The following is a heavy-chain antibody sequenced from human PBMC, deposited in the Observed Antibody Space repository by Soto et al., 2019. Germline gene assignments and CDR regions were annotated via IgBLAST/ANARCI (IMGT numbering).Heavy chain of an antibody. CDR2: INHSGST. J-gene: IGHJ6*02. V-gene: IGHV4-34*01. D-gene: IGHD6-13*01. CDR3: ARLSQHQPSYYYYYYGMDV. CDR1: GGSFSGYY. Sequence: QVQLQQWGAGLLKPSETLSLTCAVYGGSFSGYYWSWIRQPPGKGLEWIGEINHSGSTNYNPSLKSRVTISVDTSKNQFSLKLSSVTAADTAVYYCARLSQHQPSYYYYYYGMDVWGQGTTVTVSS.